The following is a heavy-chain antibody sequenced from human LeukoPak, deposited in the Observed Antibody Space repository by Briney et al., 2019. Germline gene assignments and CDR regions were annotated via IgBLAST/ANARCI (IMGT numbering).Heavy chain of an antibody. CDR1: GGSISSYY. CDR3: VGTPPRYNWFDP. J-gene: IGHJ5*02. Sequence: SETLSLTCTVSGGSISSYYWSWIRQPAGKGLEWIGRIYTSGSTNYNPSLKSRVTMSVDTSKNQFSLKLSSVTAAATAVYYCVGTPPRYNWFDPWGQGTLVTVSS. D-gene: IGHD3-3*01. V-gene: IGHV4-4*07. CDR2: IYTSGST.